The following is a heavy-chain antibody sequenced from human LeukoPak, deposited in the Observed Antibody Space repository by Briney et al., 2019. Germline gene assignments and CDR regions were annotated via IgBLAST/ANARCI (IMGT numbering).Heavy chain of an antibody. CDR2: IYHSGST. V-gene: IGHV4-38-2*02. D-gene: IGHD3-3*01. Sequence: SETLSLTCTVSGYSISSGYYWGWIRQPPGKGLEWIGSIYHSGSTYYNPSLKSRVTISVDTSKNQFSLKLSSVTAADTAVYYCARVTEALEWLHWGQGTLVTVSS. CDR1: GYSISSGYY. CDR3: ARVTEALEWLH. J-gene: IGHJ4*02.